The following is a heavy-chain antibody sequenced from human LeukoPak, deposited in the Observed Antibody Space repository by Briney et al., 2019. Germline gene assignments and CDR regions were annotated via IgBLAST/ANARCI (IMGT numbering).Heavy chain of an antibody. Sequence: PSETLSLTCTVSGGSISSYYWSWIRQPPGEGLEWIGYIYYSGSTNYNPSLKSRVTISVDTSKNQFSLKLSSVTAADTAVYYCARQGRYFDWNVWGQGTTVTVSS. D-gene: IGHD3-9*01. CDR3: ARQGRYFDWNV. V-gene: IGHV4-59*08. CDR2: IYYSGST. CDR1: GGSISSYY. J-gene: IGHJ6*02.